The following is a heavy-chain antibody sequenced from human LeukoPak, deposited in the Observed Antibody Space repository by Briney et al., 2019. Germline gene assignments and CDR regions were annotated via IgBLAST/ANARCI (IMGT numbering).Heavy chain of an antibody. CDR3: AREGGFRDHGDYFGRWFDP. Sequence: SETLSLTCTVSGGSISSSSYYWGWIRQPPGKGLEWIGSIYYSGSTYYNPSLKSRVTISVDTSKNQFSLKLSSVTAADTAVYYCAREGGFRDHGDYFGRWFDPWGQGTLVTVSS. CDR1: GGSISSSSYY. V-gene: IGHV4-39*07. CDR2: IYYSGST. J-gene: IGHJ5*02. D-gene: IGHD4-17*01.